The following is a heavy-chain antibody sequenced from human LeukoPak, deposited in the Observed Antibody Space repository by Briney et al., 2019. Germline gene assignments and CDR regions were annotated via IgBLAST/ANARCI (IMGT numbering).Heavy chain of an antibody. V-gene: IGHV4-39*07. J-gene: IGHJ5*02. D-gene: IGHD1/OR15-1a*01. Sequence: SETLSLTCTVSGGSISGSNYYWGWIRQPPGKGLEWIGEINHSGSTNYNPSLKSRVTISVDTSKNQFSLKLSSVTAADTAVYYCASTLSNNPHNWFDPWGQGTLVTVSS. CDR2: INHSGST. CDR1: GGSISGSNYY. CDR3: ASTLSNNPHNWFDP.